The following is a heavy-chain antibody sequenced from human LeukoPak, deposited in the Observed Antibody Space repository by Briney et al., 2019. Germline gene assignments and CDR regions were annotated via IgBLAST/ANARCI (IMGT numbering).Heavy chain of an antibody. CDR1: GGSISSYY. D-gene: IGHD2-2*01. CDR3: ARGPPDCSSTSCYAFDAFDI. CDR2: IYTSGGT. V-gene: IGHV4-4*07. Sequence: PSETLSLTCTVSGGSISSYYWSWIRQPAGKGLEWIGRIYTSGGTNYNPSLKSRVTMSVDTSKNQFSLKLSSVTAADTAVYYCARGPPDCSSTSCYAFDAFDIWGQGTMVTVSS. J-gene: IGHJ3*02.